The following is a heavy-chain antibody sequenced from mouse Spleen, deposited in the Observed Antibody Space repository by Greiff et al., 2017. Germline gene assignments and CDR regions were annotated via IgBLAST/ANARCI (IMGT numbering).Heavy chain of an antibody. CDR1: GFTFSSFG. CDR3: ASGVLRPHAMDY. J-gene: IGHJ4*01. Sequence: EVQVVESGGGLVQPGGSRKLSCAASGFTFSSFGMHWVRQAPEKGLEWVAYISSGSSTIYYADTVKGRFTISRDNPKNTLFLQMTSLRSEDTAMYYCASGVLRPHAMDYWGQGTSVTVSS. V-gene: IGHV5-17*02. D-gene: IGHD1-2*01. CDR2: ISSGSSTI.